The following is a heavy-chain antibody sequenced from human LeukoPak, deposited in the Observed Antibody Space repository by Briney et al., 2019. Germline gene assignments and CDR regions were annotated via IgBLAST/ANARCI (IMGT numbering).Heavy chain of an antibody. V-gene: IGHV4-59*11. J-gene: IGHJ4*02. CDR1: GGSISPHY. Sequence: PSETLSLTCTVSGGSISPHYCSWIRQPPGKRLEWIGFTYFSGNTNYNPSLKGRVTISLDRPKNQFSLMLSSVTAADTAVYYCARRHGDSLPYFDFWGQGTLVTVSS. CDR2: TYFSGNT. D-gene: IGHD5-24*01. CDR3: ARRHGDSLPYFDF.